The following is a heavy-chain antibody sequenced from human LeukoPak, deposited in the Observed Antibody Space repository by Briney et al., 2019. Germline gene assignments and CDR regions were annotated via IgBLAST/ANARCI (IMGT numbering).Heavy chain of an antibody. D-gene: IGHD6-25*01. V-gene: IGHV6-1*01. J-gene: IGHJ4*02. Sequence: SQTLSLTCAISGDSVSSNSAGWNWIRQSPSRGLEWLGRTYYRSDWYNDYAVSVKSRITINPDTSKNQFSLQLNSVTPEDTAVYYCAREGIGAAGYFDYWGQGTLVTVSS. CDR3: AREGIGAAGYFDY. CDR2: TYYRSDWYN. CDR1: GDSVSSNSAG.